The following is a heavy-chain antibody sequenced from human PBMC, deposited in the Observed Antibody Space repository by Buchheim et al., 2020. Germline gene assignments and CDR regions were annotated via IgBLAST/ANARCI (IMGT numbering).Heavy chain of an antibody. V-gene: IGHV3-30*04. CDR3: ARGDLIAAAGTGYVYYGMDV. J-gene: IGHJ6*02. Sequence: QVQLVESGGGVVQPGRSLRLSCAASGFTFSSYAMHWVRQAPGKGLEWVAVISYDGSNKYYADSAKGRFTISRDNSKNTLYLQMNSLRAEDTAVYYCARGDLIAAAGTGYVYYGMDVWGQGTT. D-gene: IGHD6-13*01. CDR1: GFTFSSYA. CDR2: ISYDGSNK.